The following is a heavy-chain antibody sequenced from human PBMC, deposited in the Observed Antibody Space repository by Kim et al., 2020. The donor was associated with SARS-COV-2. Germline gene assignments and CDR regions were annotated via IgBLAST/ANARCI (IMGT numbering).Heavy chain of an antibody. CDR1: GFTFSSYS. Sequence: GGSLRLSCAASGFTFSSYSMNWVRQAPGKGLEWVSYISSSSSTIYYADSVKGRFTISRDNAKNSLYLQMNSLRDEDTAVYYCARERGNFWSSSWDYNWFDPWGQGTLVTVSS. CDR3: ARERGNFWSSSWDYNWFDP. CDR2: ISSSSSTI. D-gene: IGHD6-13*01. V-gene: IGHV3-48*02. J-gene: IGHJ5*02.